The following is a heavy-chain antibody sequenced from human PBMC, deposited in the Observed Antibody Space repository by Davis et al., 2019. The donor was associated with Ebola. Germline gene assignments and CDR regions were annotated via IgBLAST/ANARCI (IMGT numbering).Heavy chain of an antibody. CDR3: ATVALYYDGVGRSPPGYSMDV. CDR2: VDPDHGET. V-gene: IGHV1-24*01. D-gene: IGHD3-16*01. J-gene: IGHJ6*04. Sequence: ASVKVSCKASGYTLTDLSMHWVRQAPGPGLEWMGGVDPDHGETIYAQKFQGRVTMTEDTSTYTAYMELRRLRSEDTAMYYCATVALYYDGVGRSPPGYSMDVWGTGTTVTVSS. CDR1: GYTLTDLS.